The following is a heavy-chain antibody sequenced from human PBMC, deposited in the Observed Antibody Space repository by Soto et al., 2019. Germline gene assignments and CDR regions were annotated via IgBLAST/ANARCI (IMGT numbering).Heavy chain of an antibody. Sequence: QVQLVQSGAEVKKPGASVKVSCKASGYTFTDYHIHWVRQAPGQGLEFMGWINTNNGGAGSAQQFQGRVTVTRDTSITTVYMELINLRSDDTAVYYCAREVGSDTLQLSYNWFGTWGQGTLITVSS. J-gene: IGHJ5*02. V-gene: IGHV1-2*02. D-gene: IGHD6-25*01. CDR2: INTNNGGA. CDR1: GYTFTDYH. CDR3: AREVGSDTLQLSYNWFGT.